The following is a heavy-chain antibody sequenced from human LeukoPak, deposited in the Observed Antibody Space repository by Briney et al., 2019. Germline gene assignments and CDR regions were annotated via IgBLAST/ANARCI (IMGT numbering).Heavy chain of an antibody. V-gene: IGHV4-4*07. CDR3: ARHNTIFGVLVPLDY. Sequence: PETLSLTCTVSGGSFSSYNRSWVRQPAGKGLEWIGRIYTSGSTNYNPSLKSRVTISIDKSKNHFSLNLSSVTAADTGVYYRARHNTIFGVLVPLDYWGQGTLVTVSS. CDR2: IYTSGST. D-gene: IGHD3-3*01. J-gene: IGHJ4*02. CDR1: GGSFSSYN.